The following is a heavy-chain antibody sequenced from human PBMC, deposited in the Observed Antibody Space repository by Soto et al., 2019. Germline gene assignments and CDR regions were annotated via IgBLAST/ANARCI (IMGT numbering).Heavy chain of an antibody. D-gene: IGHD3-22*01. CDR1: GGSISSSSYY. Sequence: PSETLSLTCTVSGGSISSSSYYWGWIRQPPGKGLEWFGSIYYSGSTYYNPSLKSRVTISVDTSKNQFSLKLSSVTAADTAVYYCARQGVTMIVVVTERPYNWFDLRGQGTRVTVSS. CDR2: IYYSGST. CDR3: ARQGVTMIVVVTERPYNWFDL. J-gene: IGHJ5*02. V-gene: IGHV4-39*01.